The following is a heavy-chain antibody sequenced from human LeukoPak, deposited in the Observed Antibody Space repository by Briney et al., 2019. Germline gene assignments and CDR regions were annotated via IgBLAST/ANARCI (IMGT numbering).Heavy chain of an antibody. V-gene: IGHV7-4-1*02. D-gene: IGHD6-19*01. CDR3: ARGGYSRGQGSPFDY. CDR1: GYTFTNYP. J-gene: IGHJ4*02. Sequence: GASVKVSCKASGYTFTNYPIIWVRQAPGQGLEWMASINTNTGNLTYAQGFTGRFVFSLDTSVSTAYLQITSLKAEDSVVYYCARGGYSRGQGSPFDYWGQGTLVTVSS. CDR2: INTNTGNL.